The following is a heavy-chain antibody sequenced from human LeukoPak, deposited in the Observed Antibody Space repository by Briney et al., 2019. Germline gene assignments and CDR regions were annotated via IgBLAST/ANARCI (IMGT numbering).Heavy chain of an antibody. CDR2: IYHSGST. Sequence: SETLSLTCAVYGGSFSGYYWSWIRQPPGKGLEWIGYIYHSGSTYYNPSLKSRVTISVDRSKNQFSLKLSSVTAADTAVYYCARAVTYYYDSSGYSSGAFDIWGQGTMVTVSS. CDR3: ARAVTYYYDSSGYSSGAFDI. V-gene: IGHV4-30-2*01. J-gene: IGHJ3*02. D-gene: IGHD3-22*01. CDR1: GGSFSGYY.